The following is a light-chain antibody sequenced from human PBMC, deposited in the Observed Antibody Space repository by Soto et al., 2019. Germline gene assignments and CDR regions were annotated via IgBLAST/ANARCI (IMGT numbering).Light chain of an antibody. CDR3: SSYTNSSPFV. V-gene: IGLV2-14*01. CDR2: DVS. CDR1: RSVVGGYNY. Sequence: QSVLTQPAFVSGSSGQSITISCTWTRSVVGGYNYVSWYQQHPGKAPKLMIYDVSNWPSGVSNRFSGSKSGNTASLTLSVLQAEDEADYYCSSYTNSSPFVFGTGTKVTVL. J-gene: IGLJ1*01.